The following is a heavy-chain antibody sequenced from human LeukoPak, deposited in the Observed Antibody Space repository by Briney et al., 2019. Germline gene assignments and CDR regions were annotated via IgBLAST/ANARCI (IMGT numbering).Heavy chain of an antibody. CDR1: GYTFISYD. CDR2: MSPNSGNT. D-gene: IGHD7-27*01. Sequence: ASVKVSCKASGYTFISYDINWVRQATGQGLEWMGWMSPNSGNTGYAQKFQGRVTVTRSTSMSTAYMELSSLRSEDTAVYYCARGPPNWGYDYWGQGTLVTVSS. J-gene: IGHJ4*02. V-gene: IGHV1-8*01. CDR3: ARGPPNWGYDY.